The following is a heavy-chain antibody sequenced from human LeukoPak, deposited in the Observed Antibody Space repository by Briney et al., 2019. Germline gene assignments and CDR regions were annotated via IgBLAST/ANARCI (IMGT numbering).Heavy chain of an antibody. J-gene: IGHJ5*02. CDR2: ISSSSSYI. V-gene: IGHV3-11*06. Sequence: PGGSLRLSCAASGFTFSDYYMSWIRQAPGKGLEWVSSISSSSSYIYYADSVKGRFTISRDNAKNSLYLQMNSLRAEDTAVYHCANPGSDYHDSNGYHNWFDPWGQGTLVTVSS. CDR1: GFTFSDYY. D-gene: IGHD3-22*01. CDR3: ANPGSDYHDSNGYHNWFDP.